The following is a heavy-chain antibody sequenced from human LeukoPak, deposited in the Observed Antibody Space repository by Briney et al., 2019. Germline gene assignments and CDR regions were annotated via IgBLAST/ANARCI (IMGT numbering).Heavy chain of an antibody. CDR1: GFTFSSYG. CDR3: AKDLRRYCSSTSCSSPDF. D-gene: IGHD2-2*01. J-gene: IGHJ4*02. CDR2: ISYDGSNK. Sequence: PGRSLRLSCAASGFTFSSYGMHWVRQAPGKGLEWVAVISYDGSNKYYADSVKGRFTISRDNSKNTLYLRMNSLRAEDTAVYYCAKDLRRYCSSTSCSSPDFWGQGTLVTVSS. V-gene: IGHV3-30*18.